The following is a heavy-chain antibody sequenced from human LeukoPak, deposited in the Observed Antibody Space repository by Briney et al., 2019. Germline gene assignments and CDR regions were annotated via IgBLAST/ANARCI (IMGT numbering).Heavy chain of an antibody. CDR1: GFIFSSYS. J-gene: IGHJ4*02. Sequence: GGSLRLSCAAPGFIFSSYSMNWVRQAPGKGLEWVSYISSSGSTIYYADSVKGRFTISRDNAKYSLHLQMDSLRAEDTAVYSCARGGLGSWTFDSWGQGTLVTVSS. CDR3: ARGGLGSWTFDS. D-gene: IGHD1-26*01. CDR2: ISSSGSTI. V-gene: IGHV3-48*04.